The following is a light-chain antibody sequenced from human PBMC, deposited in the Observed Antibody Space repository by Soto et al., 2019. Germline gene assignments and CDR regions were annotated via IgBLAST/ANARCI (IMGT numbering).Light chain of an antibody. V-gene: IGKV3-15*01. CDR3: QQYGSSTWT. CDR1: QSLSSN. CDR2: GVS. Sequence: IVMTQSPATLSLSPGERATLSCRASQSLSSNLGWYQQKPGQAPRLLIYGVSTRATGIPARFSGSGSGTDFTLTISSLQSEDFAVYYFQQYGSSTWTFGQGTKVEIK. J-gene: IGKJ1*01.